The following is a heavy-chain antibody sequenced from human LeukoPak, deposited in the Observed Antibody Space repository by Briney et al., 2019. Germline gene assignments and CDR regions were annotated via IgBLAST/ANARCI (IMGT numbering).Heavy chain of an antibody. CDR3: ARDSCSSTSCLSIDDY. Sequence: ASVKVSCKASGYTFIGYYMHWVRQAPGQGLEWMGWINPNSGGTNYAQKFQGRVTMTRDTSISTVYMELSRLRSDDTAVYYRARDSCSSTSCLSIDDYWGQGTLVTVSS. CDR1: GYTFIGYY. D-gene: IGHD2-2*01. V-gene: IGHV1-2*02. CDR2: INPNSGGT. J-gene: IGHJ4*02.